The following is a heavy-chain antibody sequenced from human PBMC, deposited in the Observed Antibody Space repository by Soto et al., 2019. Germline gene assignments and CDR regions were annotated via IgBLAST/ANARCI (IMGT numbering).Heavy chain of an antibody. D-gene: IGHD4-4*01. V-gene: IGHV1-69*13. CDR2: IIPIFGTA. J-gene: IGHJ3*02. CDR3: ARARNRHGAFDI. Sequence: SVKVSCKASGGTFSSYAISWVRQAPGQGLEWMGGIIPIFGTANYAQKFQGRVTITADESTSTAYMELSSLRSEDTAVYYCARARNRHGAFDIWGQGTMVTVSS. CDR1: GGTFSSYA.